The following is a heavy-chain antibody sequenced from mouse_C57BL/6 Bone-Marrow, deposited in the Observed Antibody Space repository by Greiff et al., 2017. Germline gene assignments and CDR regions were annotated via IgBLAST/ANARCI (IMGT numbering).Heavy chain of an antibody. J-gene: IGHJ1*03. CDR3: ARSMLVARWYFDV. CDR2: IDPETGGT. V-gene: IGHV1-15*01. Sequence: VQLQQSGAELVRPGASVTLSCKASGYTFTDYEMHWVKQTPVQGLEWIGAIDPETGGTAYNQKFKGKAILTADKSSSTAYMELRSLTSEDSAVYYCARSMLVARWYFDVWGRGTTVTVSA. D-gene: IGHD1-1*01. CDR1: GYTFTDYE.